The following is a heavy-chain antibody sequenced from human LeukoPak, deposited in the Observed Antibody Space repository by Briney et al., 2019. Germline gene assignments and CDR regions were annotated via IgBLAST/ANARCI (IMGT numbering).Heavy chain of an antibody. CDR1: GYTFTSYD. CDR2: MNPNSGNT. D-gene: IGHD1-26*01. V-gene: IGHV1-8*03. J-gene: IGHJ3*02. Sequence: ASVKVSCKASGYTFTSYDINWVRQATGQGLEWMGWMNPNSGNTVYAQKFQGRVTITRNTSISTAYMELSSLRSEDTAVYYCARLRGDAFDIWGQGTMVTVSS. CDR3: ARLRGDAFDI.